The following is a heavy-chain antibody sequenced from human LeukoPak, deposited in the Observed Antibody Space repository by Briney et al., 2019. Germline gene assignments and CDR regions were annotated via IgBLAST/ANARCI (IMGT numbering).Heavy chain of an antibody. CDR3: ARVETGSGYPYYFDY. CDR2: IYHSGST. J-gene: IGHJ4*02. V-gene: IGHV4-4*02. D-gene: IGHD3-22*01. CDR1: GGSISSSNW. Sequence: SGTLSLTCAVSGGSISSSNWWSWVRQPPGKGLEWIGEIYHSGSTNYNPSLKSRVTISVDTSKNQFSLKLSSVTAADTAVYYCARVETGSGYPYYFDYWGQGTLVTVSS.